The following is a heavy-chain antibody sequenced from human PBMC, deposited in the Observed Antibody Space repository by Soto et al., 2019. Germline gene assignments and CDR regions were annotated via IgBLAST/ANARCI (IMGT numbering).Heavy chain of an antibody. V-gene: IGHV3-23*01. D-gene: IGHD2-15*01. CDR1: GFNFSIYS. CDR2: ISATTGNT. CDR3: AIDSDGGY. J-gene: IGHJ4*02. Sequence: VRLSESGGGLVQPGESLRLSCAASGFNFSIYSMIWVRQAPGKGLEWVSGISATTGNTSYTNSVKVRFTISRDNFENTLFLQMNNLRAEDTALYYCAIDSDGGYWGQGTLVTVSS.